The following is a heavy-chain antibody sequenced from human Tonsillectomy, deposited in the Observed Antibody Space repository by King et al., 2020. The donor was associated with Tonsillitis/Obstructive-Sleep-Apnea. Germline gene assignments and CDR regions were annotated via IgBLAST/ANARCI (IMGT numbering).Heavy chain of an antibody. D-gene: IGHD3-10*01. V-gene: IGHV4-59*01. CDR1: GGSISSYY. J-gene: IGHJ5*01. Sequence: QLQESGPGLVKPSETLSLTCTVSGGSISSYYWSWIRQPPGKGLEWIGDIYYSGSTNYNPSLKSRVTISVDTSKNQFSLKLSSVTAADTAVYYCARFRESSTNWFDPWGQGTLVTVSS. CDR2: IYYSGST. CDR3: ARFRESSTNWFDP.